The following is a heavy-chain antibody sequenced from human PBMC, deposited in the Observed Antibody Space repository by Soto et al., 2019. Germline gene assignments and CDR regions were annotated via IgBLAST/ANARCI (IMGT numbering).Heavy chain of an antibody. D-gene: IGHD3-10*01. J-gene: IGHJ6*03. CDR2: IYSGGST. CDR3: ARTSAGNYYYYYMDV. V-gene: IGHV3-66*01. CDR1: GFTVSSNY. Sequence: GGSLRLSCAASGFTVSSNYRSWVRQAPGKGLEWVSVIYSGGSTYYADSVKGRFTISRDNSKNTLYLQMNSLRAEDTAVYYCARTSAGNYYYYYMDVWGKGTTVTVSS.